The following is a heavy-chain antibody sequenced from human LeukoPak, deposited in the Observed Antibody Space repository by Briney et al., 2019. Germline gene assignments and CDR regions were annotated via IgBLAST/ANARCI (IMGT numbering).Heavy chain of an antibody. CDR1: GFTFSSYS. J-gene: IGHJ4*02. CDR3: ARAPLSSNWYGPLNY. V-gene: IGHV3-21*01. D-gene: IGHD6-13*01. Sequence: PGGSLRLSCAASGFTFSSYSMNWVRQAPGKGLEWVSSISSSSSYIYYADSVKGRFTISRDNAKNSLYLQMNSLRAEDTAVYYCARAPLSSNWYGPLNYWGQGTLVTASS. CDR2: ISSSSSYI.